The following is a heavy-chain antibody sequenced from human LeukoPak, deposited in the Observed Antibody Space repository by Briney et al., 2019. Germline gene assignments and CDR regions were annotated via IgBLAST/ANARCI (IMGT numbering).Heavy chain of an antibody. CDR2: IYSGGST. Sequence: GGSLRLSCAASAFSVTDNYMSWVRQPPGKGLEWVSVIYSGGSTYYADSVKGRFTISRDNSKNTLYLQMNSLRAEDTAVYYCARDYTYGVDYWGQGTLVTVSS. D-gene: IGHD5-18*01. CDR1: AFSVTDNY. CDR3: ARDYTYGVDY. V-gene: IGHV3-53*01. J-gene: IGHJ4*02.